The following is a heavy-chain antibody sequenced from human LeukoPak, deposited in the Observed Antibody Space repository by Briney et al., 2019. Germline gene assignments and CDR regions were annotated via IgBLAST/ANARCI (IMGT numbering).Heavy chain of an antibody. CDR2: ISSSNSYI. J-gene: IGHJ6*03. CDR3: ARDLNVDTAMGDYYYYMDV. CDR1: GFTFSSYS. D-gene: IGHD5-18*01. Sequence: GGSLRLSCAASGFTFSSYSMNWVRQAPGKGLEWVSSISSSNSYIYYADSVKGRFTISRDNAKNSLYLQTNSLRAEDTAVYYCARDLNVDTAMGDYYYYMDVWGKGTTVTVSS. V-gene: IGHV3-21*01.